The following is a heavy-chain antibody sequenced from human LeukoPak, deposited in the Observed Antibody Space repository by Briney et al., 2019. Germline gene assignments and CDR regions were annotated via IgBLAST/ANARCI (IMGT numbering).Heavy chain of an antibody. CDR2: IYSGETT. V-gene: IGHV3-53*01. D-gene: IGHD2-15*01. CDR1: GFTVTRNY. J-gene: IGHJ4*02. Sequence: GGSLRLSCTASGFTVTRNYMSWVRQAPGKGLEWVSAIYSGETTEHADSVKGRFTISRDSSKNTLYLQMNSLRTEDTAVYYCATLYGGQRADGYWGQGTLVTVSS. CDR3: ATLYGGQRADGY.